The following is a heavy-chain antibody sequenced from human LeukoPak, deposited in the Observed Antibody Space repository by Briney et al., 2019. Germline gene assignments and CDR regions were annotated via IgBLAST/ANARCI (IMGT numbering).Heavy chain of an antibody. V-gene: IGHV5-51*01. Sequence: GASLKISCQGSGYSFDSYWIGWVRQMPGKGLECIGIFYPTDSDANYSPSFQGQVTMSADTSVNTAYLQWSSLKASDTAIYYCASSLVTHWHFDLWGRGTPVIVSS. D-gene: IGHD2-21*01. CDR1: GYSFDSYW. J-gene: IGHJ2*01. CDR3: ASSLVTHWHFDL. CDR2: FYPTDSDA.